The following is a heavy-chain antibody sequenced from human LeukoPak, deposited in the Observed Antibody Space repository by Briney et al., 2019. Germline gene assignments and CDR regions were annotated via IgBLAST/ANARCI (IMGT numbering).Heavy chain of an antibody. CDR1: GFTFSSYA. CDR3: ASGGYYDSSGYHHFDY. J-gene: IGHJ4*02. Sequence: GGSLRLSCAASGFTFSSYAMHWVRQAPGKGLEWVAVISYDGSNKYYADSVKGRFTISRDNSKNTLYLQMNSLRAEDTAVYYCASGGYYDSSGYHHFDYWGQGTLVTVSS. V-gene: IGHV3-30-3*01. CDR2: ISYDGSNK. D-gene: IGHD3-22*01.